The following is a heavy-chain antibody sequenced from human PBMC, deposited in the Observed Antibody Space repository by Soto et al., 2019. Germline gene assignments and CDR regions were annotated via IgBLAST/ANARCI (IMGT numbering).Heavy chain of an antibody. V-gene: IGHV1-18*01. CDR3: GRCIPPGVTSATDF. J-gene: IGHJ6*02. D-gene: IGHD2-2*01. CDR1: GYTLPRHG. CDR2: ISPFNGRR. Sequence: QVHLVQSGREVRKPGASVRLSCKAYGYTLPRHGISWVRQAPGRGREWVGWISPFNGRRDIGDSLKGRVSTSTDTGSAYMEVRGLRFDDTAIYFCGRCIPPGVTSATDFWGQGTTVIVPS.